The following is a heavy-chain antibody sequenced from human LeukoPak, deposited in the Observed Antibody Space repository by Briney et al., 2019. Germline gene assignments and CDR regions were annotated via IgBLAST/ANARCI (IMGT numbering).Heavy chain of an antibody. CDR1: GYTFTGYY. V-gene: IGHV1-2*02. CDR2: INPNRGGT. D-gene: IGHD2-2*01. J-gene: IGHJ6*02. CDR3: AREPASTTTVTPGLYYGMDL. Sequence: ASVKVSCKASGYTFTGYYMHWVRQAPGQGLEWMGWINPNRGGTNYAQKFQGRVTMTRDTSISTAYMELSRLRSDDTAVYYCAREPASTTTVTPGLYYGMDLWGQGNTVTVSS.